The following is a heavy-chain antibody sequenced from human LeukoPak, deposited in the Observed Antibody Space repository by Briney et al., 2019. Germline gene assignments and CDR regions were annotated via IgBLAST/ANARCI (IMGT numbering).Heavy chain of an antibody. V-gene: IGHV1-46*01. D-gene: IGHD3-10*01. J-gene: IGHJ4*02. CDR3: ARAMVRGVSYEV. Sequence: GASVKVSFKASGYTFTSYYMHWVRQAPGQGLEWMGIINPSGGSTSYAQKFQGRVTMTRDMSTSTVYMELSSLRSEDTAVYYCARAMVRGVSYEVWGQGTLVTVSS. CDR1: GYTFTSYY. CDR2: INPSGGST.